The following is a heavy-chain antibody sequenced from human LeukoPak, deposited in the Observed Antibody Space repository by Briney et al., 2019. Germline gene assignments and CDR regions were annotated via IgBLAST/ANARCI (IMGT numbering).Heavy chain of an antibody. V-gene: IGHV3-66*01. D-gene: IGHD1-26*01. CDR2: ILGGGST. J-gene: IGHJ3*02. Sequence: GGSLRLSCAASGFTVSSNYMSWVRQAPGKGLEWVSVILGGGSTYQADSVKGRFTISRDNSKNTLYLQINSLRDEDTAVYYCARIVAGGAFDIWGQGTMVTVSS. CDR3: ARIVAGGAFDI. CDR1: GFTVSSNY.